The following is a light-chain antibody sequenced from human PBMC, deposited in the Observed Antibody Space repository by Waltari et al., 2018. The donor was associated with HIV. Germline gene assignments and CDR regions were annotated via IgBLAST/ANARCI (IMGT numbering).Light chain of an antibody. CDR1: SSAVGGYKT. V-gene: IGLV2-8*01. CDR3: SSYASSNTLL. CDR2: EFN. Sequence: QSALTPPPSASGSPGQSVTISCTGTSSAVGGYKTVSWYQQQPGNAPQLMIYEFNKRPSGVPDRFSGSKSGNTASLTVSVLQAEDEGDYYCSSYASSNTLLFGGGTKVTVL. J-gene: IGLJ2*01.